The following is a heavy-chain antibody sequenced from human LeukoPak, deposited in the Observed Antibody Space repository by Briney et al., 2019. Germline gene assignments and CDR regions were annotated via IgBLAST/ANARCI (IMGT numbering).Heavy chain of an antibody. CDR2: VRSKGDGGTT. J-gene: IGHJ1*01. Sequence: GGSLRLSCTASGFTFGNYAMSWFRQAPGKGLEWIGSVRSKGDGGTTEYAASVKGRFIISRDDSKSIAYLQTGSLKTEDTAVYYCARGGYQFEHWGQGTLVTVSS. CDR3: ARGGYQFEH. V-gene: IGHV3-49*03. CDR1: GFTFGNYA. D-gene: IGHD3-16*02.